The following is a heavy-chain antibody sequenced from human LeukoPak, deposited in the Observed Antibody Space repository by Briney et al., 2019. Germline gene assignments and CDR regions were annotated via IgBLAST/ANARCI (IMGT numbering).Heavy chain of an antibody. CDR1: GCTFDDYA. CDR2: ISWNSGSI. V-gene: IGHV3-9*01. J-gene: IGHJ4*02. D-gene: IGHD3-16*01. CDR3: AKEDRRGRHFDY. Sequence: PGRSLRLSCAASGCTFDDYAMHWVRQAPGKGLEWVSGISWNSGSIGYADSVKGRFTISRDNAKNSLYLQMNSLRAEDTALYYCAKEDRRGRHFDYWGQGTLVTVSS.